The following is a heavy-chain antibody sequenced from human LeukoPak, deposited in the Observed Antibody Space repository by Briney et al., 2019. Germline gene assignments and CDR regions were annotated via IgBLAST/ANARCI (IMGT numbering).Heavy chain of an antibody. CDR2: INTNTGNP. CDR1: GYTFTSYA. J-gene: IGHJ6*02. D-gene: IGHD6-13*01. V-gene: IGHV7-4-1*02. CDR3: ARDNVPSSSWYRYGMDV. Sequence: ASVKVSCKASGYTFTSYATNWVRQAPGQGLEWMGWINTNTGNPTYAQGFTGRFVFSLDTSVSTAYLQISSLKAEDTAVYYCARDNVPSSSWYRYGMDVWGQGTTVTVSS.